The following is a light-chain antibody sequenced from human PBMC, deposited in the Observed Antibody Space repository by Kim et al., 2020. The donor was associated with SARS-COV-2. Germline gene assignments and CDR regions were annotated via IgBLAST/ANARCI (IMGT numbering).Light chain of an antibody. V-gene: IGKV2-28*01. Sequence: DIVMTQSPLSLPVTPGEPASIFCRSSQSLLHSNGYNYLDWYLQKPGQSPQLLIYLGSNRASGVPDRFSGSGSGTDFTLKISRVEAEDVGVYYCMQALQTPRTFGQGTKLEI. CDR2: LGS. CDR3: MQALQTPRT. J-gene: IGKJ2*01. CDR1: QSLLHSNGYNY.